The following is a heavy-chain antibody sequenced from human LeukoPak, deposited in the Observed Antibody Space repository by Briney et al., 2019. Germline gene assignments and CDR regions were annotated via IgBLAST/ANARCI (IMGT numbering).Heavy chain of an antibody. Sequence: ASVKVSCKASGGTFSSYAINWVRQAPGQGLEWLGWISAYNANTNYAQKLQGRVTMTTDTSTSTAYMELRSLRSDDTAVYYCAREQLELTGGDNWFDPWGQGTLVTVSS. CDR1: GGTFSSYA. J-gene: IGHJ5*02. CDR2: ISAYNANT. D-gene: IGHD1-1*01. CDR3: AREQLELTGGDNWFDP. V-gene: IGHV1-18*01.